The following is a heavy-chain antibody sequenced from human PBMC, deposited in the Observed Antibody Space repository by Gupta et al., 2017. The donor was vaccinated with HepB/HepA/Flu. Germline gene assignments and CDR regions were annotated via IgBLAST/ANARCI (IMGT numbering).Heavy chain of an antibody. V-gene: IGHV1-69*04. CDR2: IIPILGIA. CDR3: ARAGITIFGVVRAPYYYGMDV. J-gene: IGHJ6*02. CDR1: GGTFSSYA. Sequence: QVQLVQSGAEVKKPGSSVKVSCKASGGTFSSYAISWVRQAPGQGLEWMGRIIPILGIANYAQKFQGRVTITADKSTSTAYMELSSLRSEDTAVYYCARAGITIFGVVRAPYYYGMDVWGQGTTVTVSS. D-gene: IGHD3-3*01.